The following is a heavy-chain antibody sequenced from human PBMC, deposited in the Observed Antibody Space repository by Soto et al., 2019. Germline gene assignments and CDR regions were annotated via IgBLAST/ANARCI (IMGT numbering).Heavy chain of an antibody. CDR3: AGVHGPTPGDYYYMDV. V-gene: IGHV4-34*01. CDR2: INHSGST. Sequence: SETLSLTCAVYGGSFSGYYWSWIRQPPGKGLEWIGEINHSGSTNYNPSLKSRVTISVDTSKNQFSLKLSSVTAADTAVYYCAGVHGPTPGDYYYMDVWGKGTTVTVSS. D-gene: IGHD3-10*01. J-gene: IGHJ6*03. CDR1: GGSFSGYY.